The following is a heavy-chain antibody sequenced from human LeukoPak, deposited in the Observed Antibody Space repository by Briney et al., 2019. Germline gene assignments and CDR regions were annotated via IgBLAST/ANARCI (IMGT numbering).Heavy chain of an antibody. CDR3: AREETKLERRGP. V-gene: IGHV1-2*02. J-gene: IGHJ4*02. D-gene: IGHD1-1*01. Sequence: ASVKVSCKASGYTFSGFYIHWVRQAPGQGLEWMGWINPNSGGTHSAQKFQDRVTMTRDTSISTAYMELSRLRSDDTAVYYCAREETKLERRGPWGQGTLVTVSS. CDR1: GYTFSGFY. CDR2: INPNSGGT.